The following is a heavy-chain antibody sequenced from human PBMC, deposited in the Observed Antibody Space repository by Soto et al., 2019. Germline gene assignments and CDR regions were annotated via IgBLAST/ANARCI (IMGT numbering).Heavy chain of an antibody. V-gene: IGHV4-39*01. J-gene: IGHJ4*02. Sequence: SETLSLTCTVSGGSISSSSYYWGWIRQPPGKGLEWIGSIYYSGSTYYNPSLKSRVTISVDTSKNQFSLKLSSVTAADTAVYYCARRVQGGSLDYWGQGTLVTVSS. D-gene: IGHD2-15*01. CDR3: ARRVQGGSLDY. CDR1: GGSISSSSYY. CDR2: IYYSGST.